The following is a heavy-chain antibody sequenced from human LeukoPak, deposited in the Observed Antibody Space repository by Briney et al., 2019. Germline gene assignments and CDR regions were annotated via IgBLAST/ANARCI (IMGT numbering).Heavy chain of an antibody. CDR1: GFTFSSYA. V-gene: IGHV3-23*01. J-gene: IGHJ4*02. CDR3: AKGWSSSGWYYFDY. Sequence: GGSLRLSCAASGFTFSSYAMSWVRQAPGKGLEWDSAISGSGGSTYYADSVKGRFTISRDNSKNTLYLQMNSLRAEDTAVYYCAKGWSSSGWYYFDYWGQGTLVTVSS. D-gene: IGHD6-19*01. CDR2: ISGSGGST.